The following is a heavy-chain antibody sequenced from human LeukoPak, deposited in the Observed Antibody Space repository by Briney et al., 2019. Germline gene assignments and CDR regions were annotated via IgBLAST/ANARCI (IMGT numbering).Heavy chain of an antibody. CDR1: GGSISSSSYY. D-gene: IGHD5-12*01. J-gene: IGHJ6*03. CDR2: IYYSGST. Sequence: PSETLSLTCTVSGGSISSSSYYWGWIRQPPGKGLEWIGSIYYSGSTYYNPSLKSRVTISVDTSKNQFSLKLSSVTAADTAVYYCASPSGYEYVDYYYYTDVCGKGTTVTVSS. V-gene: IGHV4-39*01. CDR3: ASPSGYEYVDYYYYTDV.